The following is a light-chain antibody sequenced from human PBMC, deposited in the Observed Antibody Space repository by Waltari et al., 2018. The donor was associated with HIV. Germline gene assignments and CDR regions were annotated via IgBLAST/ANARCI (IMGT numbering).Light chain of an antibody. J-gene: IGLJ3*02. CDR1: SSDVGGYNY. CDR3: SSYRSSSTWV. Sequence: QSALTQPASVSGSPGQSITISCTGTSSDVGGYNYVSWYQQHPGKAPKLMIYDVSKLPSGVSNRFSGSKSGNTASLTISGLQAEDEADYYCSSYRSSSTWVFGGGTKLTVL. V-gene: IGLV2-14*03. CDR2: DVS.